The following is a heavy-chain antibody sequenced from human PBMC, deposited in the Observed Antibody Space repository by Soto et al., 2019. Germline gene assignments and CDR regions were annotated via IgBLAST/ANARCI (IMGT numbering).Heavy chain of an antibody. CDR3: ARSQGSSTSLEIYYYYYYGMDV. Sequence: QVQLVQSGAEVKKPGSSMKVSCKASGGTFGSYAISWVRQAPGQGLEWMGGIIPIPGTANYAQKFQGRVTIAADESTSTAYMELSSLRSEDTAVYYCARSQGSSTSLEIYYYYYYGMDVWGQGTMVTVSS. CDR2: IIPIPGTA. CDR1: GGTFGSYA. V-gene: IGHV1-69*01. D-gene: IGHD2-2*01. J-gene: IGHJ6*02.